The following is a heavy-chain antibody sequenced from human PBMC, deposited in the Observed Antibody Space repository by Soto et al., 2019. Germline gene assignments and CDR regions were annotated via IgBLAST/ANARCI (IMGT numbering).Heavy chain of an antibody. Sequence: GASVKVSCKASGYTFTSYYMHWVRQAPGQGLEWMGIINPSGGSTSYAQKFQGRVTMTRDTSTSTVYMELSSLRSEDTAVYYCARESYYYDSSGFYGMDVWGQGTTVTVSS. D-gene: IGHD3-22*01. V-gene: IGHV1-46*01. CDR3: ARESYYYDSSGFYGMDV. J-gene: IGHJ6*02. CDR1: GYTFTSYY. CDR2: INPSGGST.